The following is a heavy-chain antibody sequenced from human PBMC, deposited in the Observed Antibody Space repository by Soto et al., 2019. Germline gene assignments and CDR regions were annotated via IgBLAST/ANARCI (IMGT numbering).Heavy chain of an antibody. V-gene: IGHV1-18*01. CDR1: GYTFTSYG. J-gene: IGHJ4*02. CDR2: ISAYNGNT. D-gene: IGHD3-10*01. Sequence: QVQLVQSGAEVKKPGASVKVSCKASGYTFTSYGIRWVRHDPGQGLEWMGWISAYNGNTNYAQKLQGRVTMTTDTSTSTAYMELRSLRSDDRAVYYCAGGWFGEFGYYFDYWGQGTLVTVSS. CDR3: AGGWFGEFGYYFDY.